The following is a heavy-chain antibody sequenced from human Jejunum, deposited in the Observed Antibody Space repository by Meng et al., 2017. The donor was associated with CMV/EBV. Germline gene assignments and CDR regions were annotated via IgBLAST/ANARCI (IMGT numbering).Heavy chain of an antibody. Sequence: QLQLQASGPELVKPSEPLSLLGTVAGDAISSSNYYWGWIRQSPGKGLEWIGSIYYTGSTYYNPSLKSRLTISIDTSKNQFSLKLSSVTAADTAIYYCARGLSTSSSGYWGQGTLVTVSS. CDR2: IYYTGST. J-gene: IGHJ4*02. CDR3: ARGLSTSSSGY. V-gene: IGHV4-39*07. D-gene: IGHD6-6*01. CDR1: GDAISSSNYY.